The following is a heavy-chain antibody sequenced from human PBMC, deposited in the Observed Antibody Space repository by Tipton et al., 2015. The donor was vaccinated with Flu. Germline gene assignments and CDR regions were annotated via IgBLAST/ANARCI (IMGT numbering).Heavy chain of an antibody. J-gene: IGHJ4*02. V-gene: IGHV3-23*01. CDR1: GFTFSSYA. D-gene: IGHD6-13*01. CDR2: ISGSGGST. Sequence: SLRLSCAASGFTFSSYAMSWVRQAPGKGLEWVSAISGSGGSTYYADSVKGRFTISRDNSKNTLYLQMNSLRAEDTAVYYCAKESGGWVIAAAGGDYWGQGTLVTVSS. CDR3: AKESGGWVIAAAGGDY.